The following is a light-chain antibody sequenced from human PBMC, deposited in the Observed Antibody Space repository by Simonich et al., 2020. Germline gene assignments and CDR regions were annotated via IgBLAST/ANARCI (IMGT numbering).Light chain of an antibody. CDR2: EVS. Sequence: DIVMTQTPLSLSVTPGQPASISFKSSQSLLQCDGKTYLYWYLQKPGQSPQLLIYEVSNRVSGVPDRFSGSGSGTDFTLKISRVEAEDVGVYYCMQSIQLPLTFGGGTKVEIK. J-gene: IGKJ4*01. V-gene: IGKV2D-29*02. CDR1: QSLLQCDGKTY. CDR3: MQSIQLPLT.